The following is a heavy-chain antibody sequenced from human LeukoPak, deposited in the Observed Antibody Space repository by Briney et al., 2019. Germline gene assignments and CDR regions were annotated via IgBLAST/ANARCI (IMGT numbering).Heavy chain of an antibody. J-gene: IGHJ6*02. CDR1: GGSISSYY. V-gene: IGHV4-4*07. D-gene: IGHD2-2*01. CDR2: IYTSGST. CDR3: ARDAGHQLSRRNYYAMDV. Sequence: SETLSLTCTVSGGSISSYYWSWIRQPAGKGLEWIGRIYTSGSTYYNSSLKSRVTISVDTSKNQFSLRVSSVTAADTAVYYCARDAGHQLSRRNYYAMDVWGQGTTVTVSS.